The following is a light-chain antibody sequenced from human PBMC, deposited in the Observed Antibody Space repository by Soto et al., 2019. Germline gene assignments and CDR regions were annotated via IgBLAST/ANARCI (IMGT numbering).Light chain of an antibody. V-gene: IGLV2-8*01. CDR1: SSDVGAYNY. CDR2: EVN. Sequence: QSALTQPPSASGSPGPSFTISCTGTSSDVGAYNYVSWYQQHPGKVPKLMVYEVNKRPSGVPDRFSGSKYGNTASLTVSGLQAEYEADYYCTSYAGGNNIFGTGTKLTVL. J-gene: IGLJ1*01. CDR3: TSYAGGNNI.